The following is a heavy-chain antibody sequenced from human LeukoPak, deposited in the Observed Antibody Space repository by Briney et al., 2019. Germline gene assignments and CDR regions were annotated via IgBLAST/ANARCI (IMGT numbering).Heavy chain of an antibody. CDR1: GYTLTELS. J-gene: IGHJ4*02. Sequence: GASVKVSCKASGYTLTELSMHWVRQAPGKGLEWMGGFDPEDGETIYAQKFQGRVTMTEDTSTDTAYMELSSLRSEDTAVYYCAPKKRGYSYGNFDYWGQGTLVTVSS. CDR2: FDPEDGET. V-gene: IGHV1-24*01. D-gene: IGHD5-18*01. CDR3: APKKRGYSYGNFDY.